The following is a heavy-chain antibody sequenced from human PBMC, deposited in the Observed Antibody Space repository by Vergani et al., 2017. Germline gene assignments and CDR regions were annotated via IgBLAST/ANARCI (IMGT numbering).Heavy chain of an antibody. J-gene: IGHJ6*03. CDR1: GYTFRNKD. Sequence: QIQLVQSGAEVKKPGAALNVSCKASGYTFRNKDISWLRQAPGQGLEWMGSISPDTGKTNTAQKFQDRVIMTTDTSTSTAYLSLGTLTSDDTAMYYCARVKEVPLRFLEWPRGYMDVWGK. CDR3: ARVKEVPLRFLEWPRGYMDV. CDR2: ISPDTGKT. D-gene: IGHD3-3*01. V-gene: IGHV1-18*01.